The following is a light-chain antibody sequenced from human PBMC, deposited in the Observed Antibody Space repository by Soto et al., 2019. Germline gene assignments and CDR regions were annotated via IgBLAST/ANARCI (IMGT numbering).Light chain of an antibody. J-gene: IGKJ1*01. Sequence: DIQMTQSPSTLSASVGDRVTITCRASQSISSWLAWYQQQPGKAPKLLIYKASSLESGVPSRFSGSGSGTEVTVTILSLQPDEFATYDCQQYNSYRVTFGQGTKVEIK. CDR2: KAS. V-gene: IGKV1-5*03. CDR1: QSISSW. CDR3: QQYNSYRVT.